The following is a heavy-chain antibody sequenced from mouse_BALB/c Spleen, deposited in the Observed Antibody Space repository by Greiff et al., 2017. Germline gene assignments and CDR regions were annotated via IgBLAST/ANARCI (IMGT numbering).Heavy chain of an antibody. J-gene: IGHJ4*01. Sequence: EVMLVESGGGLVQPGGSRKLSCAASGFTFSSFGMHWVRQAPEKGLEWVAYISSGSSTSYYADTVKGRFTISRDNPKNTLFLQMTSLRSEDTAMYYCARRVWGNYVDYYAMDYWGQGTSVTVSS. CDR2: ISSGSSTS. CDR3: ARRVWGNYVDYYAMDY. D-gene: IGHD2-1*01. V-gene: IGHV5-17*02. CDR1: GFTFSSFG.